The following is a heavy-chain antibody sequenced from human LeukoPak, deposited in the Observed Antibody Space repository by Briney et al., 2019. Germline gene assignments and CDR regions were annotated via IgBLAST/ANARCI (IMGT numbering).Heavy chain of an antibody. J-gene: IGHJ6*03. CDR2: MYHSGST. CDR3: ARVPVLVVTAIPYYYYMDV. D-gene: IGHD2-21*02. CDR1: GYSISSGHY. V-gene: IGHV4-38-2*02. Sequence: SETLSLTCTVSGYSISSGHYWGWIRQPPGKGLEWIGSMYHSGSTYYNPSLKSRVTISVDTSKNQFSLKLSSVTAADTAVYYCARVPVLVVTAIPYYYYMDVWGKGTTVTVSS.